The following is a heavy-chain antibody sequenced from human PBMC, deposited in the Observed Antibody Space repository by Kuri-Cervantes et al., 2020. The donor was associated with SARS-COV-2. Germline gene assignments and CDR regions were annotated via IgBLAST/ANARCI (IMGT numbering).Heavy chain of an antibody. V-gene: IGHV1-69*06. Sequence: SVKVSCKASGGYSNNYVITWVRQAPGQGLEWMGGTMPLFGSANYARQFQGRVTITADKSTSTVYIEMSALRSDDTAVYYCASKASCGGDCYAFDSWGQGTLVTVSS. CDR1: GGYSNNYV. J-gene: IGHJ4*02. D-gene: IGHD2-21*02. CDR2: TMPLFGSA. CDR3: ASKASCGGDCYAFDS.